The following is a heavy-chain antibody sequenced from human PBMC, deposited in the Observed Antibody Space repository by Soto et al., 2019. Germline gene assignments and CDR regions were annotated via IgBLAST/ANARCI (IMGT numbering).Heavy chain of an antibody. CDR2: IITHNNST. CDR1: VFTSGG. V-gene: IGHV1-18*04. D-gene: IGHD2-2*02. J-gene: IGHJ4*02. Sequence: GASVKVSCKASVFTSGGISWVRQAPGRRLEWMGWIITHNNSTIYAQKFQGRVIITADTSTSTASLELSSLRSDDTAVYYCAREGRGKKAGYNGLVSLGYWGQGTLVTVSS. CDR3: AREGRGKKAGYNGLVSLGY.